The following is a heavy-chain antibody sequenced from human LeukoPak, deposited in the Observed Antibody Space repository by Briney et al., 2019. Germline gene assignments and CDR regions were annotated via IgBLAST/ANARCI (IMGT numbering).Heavy chain of an antibody. V-gene: IGHV3-30-3*01. Sequence: GGSLRLSCAASGFTFSSYAMHWVRQAPGKGLEWVAVISYDGSNKYYADSVKGRFTISRDNSKNTLYLQMNSLRAEDTAVYYCATGPIMPEVMLFDIWGQGTMVTVSS. CDR1: GFTFSSYA. J-gene: IGHJ3*02. D-gene: IGHD3-16*01. CDR3: ATGPIMPEVMLFDI. CDR2: ISYDGSNK.